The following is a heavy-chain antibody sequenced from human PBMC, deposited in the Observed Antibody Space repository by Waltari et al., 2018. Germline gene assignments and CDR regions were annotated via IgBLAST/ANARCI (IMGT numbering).Heavy chain of an antibody. CDR2: IYYSGST. J-gene: IGHJ3*02. D-gene: IGHD6-13*01. V-gene: IGHV4-59*01. CDR3: ARVYKPSVIAAAATDRTDAFDI. CDR1: GGSISSYY. Sequence: QVQLQESGPGLVKPSETLSLTCTVSGGSISSYYWSWIRQPPGKGLAWIGYIYYSGSTNYNPSLKSRVTISVDTSKNQFSLKLSSVTAADTAVYYCARVYKPSVIAAAATDRTDAFDIWGQGTMVTVSS.